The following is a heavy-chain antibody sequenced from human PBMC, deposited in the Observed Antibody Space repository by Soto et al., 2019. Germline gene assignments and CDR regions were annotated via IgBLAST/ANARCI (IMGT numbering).Heavy chain of an antibody. CDR2: IYYSGST. CDR1: GGSISSYY. CDR3: ARGRYSYGYGSPLDY. V-gene: IGHV4-59*01. D-gene: IGHD5-18*01. Sequence: SETLSLTCTVSGGSISSYYWSWIRQPPGKGLEWIGYIYYSGSTNYNPSLKSRVTISVDTSKNQFSLKLSSVTAADTAVYYCARGRYSYGYGSPLDYWGQGTLVTVSS. J-gene: IGHJ4*02.